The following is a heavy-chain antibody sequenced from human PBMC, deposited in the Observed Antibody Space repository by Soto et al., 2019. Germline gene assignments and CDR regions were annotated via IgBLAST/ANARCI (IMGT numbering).Heavy chain of an antibody. CDR2: IWYDGSNK. J-gene: IGHJ4*02. D-gene: IGHD6-13*01. Sequence: QVQLVESGGGVVQPGRSLRLSCAASGFTFSSYGMHWVRQAPGKGLEWVAVIWYDGSNKYYADSVKGRFTISRDNSKNTLYLQMNSLRAEDTAVYYCARDPGIAATHYYFDSWGQGPRVTVSS. CDR3: ARDPGIAATHYYFDS. V-gene: IGHV3-33*01. CDR1: GFTFSSYG.